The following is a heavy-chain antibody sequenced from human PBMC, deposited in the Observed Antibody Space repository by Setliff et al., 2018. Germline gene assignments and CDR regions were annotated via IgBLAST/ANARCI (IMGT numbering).Heavy chain of an antibody. CDR3: ARAPRYFDPTGSYFDY. CDR2: MYYGGGGST. Sequence: SETLSLTCTVSADSISSRHYYWSWIRQPPGKGLEWIGSMYYGGGGSTYYNASLKSRVTISVDTSKNQFSLKLNSVTAADTAVYYCARAPRYFDPTGSYFDYWGQGTLVTVSS. V-gene: IGHV4-39*07. CDR1: ADSISSRHYY. J-gene: IGHJ4*02. D-gene: IGHD3-9*01.